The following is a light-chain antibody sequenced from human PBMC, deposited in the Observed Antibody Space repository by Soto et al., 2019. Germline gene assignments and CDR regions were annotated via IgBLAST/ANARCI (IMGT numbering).Light chain of an antibody. Sequence: EIIFAASPGPLSLSPRQRATLSCRASQRLSASDIAWYQQKPGQAPKFLIYGVSSRATGIPDRFSGSGSGTDFTLTISRLEPEDFAVYHCQQYGSSPLITFGEGTRLDIK. CDR2: GVS. J-gene: IGKJ5*01. CDR3: QQYGSSPLIT. CDR1: QRLSASD. V-gene: IGKV3-20*01.